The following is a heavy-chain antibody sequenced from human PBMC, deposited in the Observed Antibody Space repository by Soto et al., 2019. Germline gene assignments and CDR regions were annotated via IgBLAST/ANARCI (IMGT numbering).Heavy chain of an antibody. CDR3: ARLLYDSRGYYYFDY. CDR2: VYYSGST. J-gene: IGHJ4*02. V-gene: IGHV4-39*01. CDR1: GGSFKGYD. Sequence: HSGTLAITCAVYGGSFKGYDGGGTRQPPGKGLEWIGSVYYSGSTYDNPSLKSRITLSVDRSKSQFSLKLTSVTAADTAVYYCARLLYDSRGYYYFDYWGQGTLVTVS. D-gene: IGHD3-22*01.